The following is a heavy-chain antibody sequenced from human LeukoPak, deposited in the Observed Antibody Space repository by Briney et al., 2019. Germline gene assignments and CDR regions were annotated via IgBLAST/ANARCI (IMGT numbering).Heavy chain of an antibody. CDR1: GYTFTSYD. D-gene: IGHD3-10*01. V-gene: IGHV1-8*01. CDR3: ARGHSGGSGSYYNLHYYYGMDV. Sequence: ASVKVSCKASGYTFTSYDINWVRQATGQGLEWMGWMNPNSGNTGYAQKFQGRVTMTRNTSISTAYMELRSLRSEDTAVYYCARGHSGGSGSYYNLHYYYGMDVWGQGTTVTVSS. J-gene: IGHJ6*02. CDR2: MNPNSGNT.